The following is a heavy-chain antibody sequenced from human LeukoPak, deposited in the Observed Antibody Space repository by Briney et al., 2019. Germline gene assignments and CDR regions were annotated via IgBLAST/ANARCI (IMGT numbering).Heavy chain of an antibody. J-gene: IGHJ5*02. Sequence: PSETLSLTCTASGGSISSYYWSWIRQPPGKGLEWIGYIYYSGSTNYNPSLKSRVTISVDTSKNQFSLKLSSVTAADTAVYYCARDGIAAAGRGSFWFDPWGQGTLVTVSS. CDR3: ARDGIAAAGRGSFWFDP. CDR1: GGSISSYY. CDR2: IYYSGST. D-gene: IGHD6-13*01. V-gene: IGHV4-59*01.